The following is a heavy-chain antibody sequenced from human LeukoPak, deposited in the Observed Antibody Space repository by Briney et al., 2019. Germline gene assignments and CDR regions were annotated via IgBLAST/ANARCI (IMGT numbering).Heavy chain of an antibody. CDR3: ATAYYCRGTTCYQRPSDY. CDR1: GGTFSSYA. Sequence: GASVKVSCKASGGTFSSYAINWVRQATGHGLEWMGWMNPNSGNTGYAQKFQGRLTMTRNTSINTAYMELSSLTSEDTAIYYCATAYYCRGTTCYQRPSDYWGQGTLVTVSS. V-gene: IGHV1-8*02. J-gene: IGHJ4*02. CDR2: MNPNSGNT. D-gene: IGHD2-21*01.